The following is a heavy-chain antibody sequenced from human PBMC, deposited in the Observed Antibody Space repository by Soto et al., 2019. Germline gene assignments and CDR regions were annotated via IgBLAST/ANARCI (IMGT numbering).Heavy chain of an antibody. J-gene: IGHJ6*02. D-gene: IGHD2-2*01. Sequence: GESLKISCKGSGYSFTSYWIGWVRQMPGKGLEWMGIVYPGDSDTRYSPSFPGQVTISADKSISTAYLQWSSLKASDTAMYYCAMPLGYCSSPRCPSYYHGRDVGGQGTRVTVSS. CDR1: GYSFTSYW. CDR2: VYPGDSDT. V-gene: IGHV5-51*01. CDR3: AMPLGYCSSPRCPSYYHGRDV.